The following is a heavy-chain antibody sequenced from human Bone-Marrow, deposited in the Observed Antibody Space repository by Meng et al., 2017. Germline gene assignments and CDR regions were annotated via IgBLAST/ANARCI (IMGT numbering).Heavy chain of an antibody. V-gene: IGHV4-31*03. J-gene: IGHJ2*01. CDR1: GGSISSGNHY. CDR2: IYYSGST. CDR3: ASLYGDSSVWYLDL. Sequence: VPAQESGTRLGKPHQTLSLTCTVSGGSISSGNHYLSWIRQHPGKGLEYIGYIYYSGSTYYNPSLKSRVIISVDTSKNQFSLRLNSVTAADTAVYYCASLYGDSSVWYLDLWGRGTLVTVSS. D-gene: IGHD4-17*01.